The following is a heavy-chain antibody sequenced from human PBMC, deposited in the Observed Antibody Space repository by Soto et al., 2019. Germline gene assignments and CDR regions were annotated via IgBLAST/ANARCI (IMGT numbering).Heavy chain of an antibody. J-gene: IGHJ6*02. V-gene: IGHV4-31*03. CDR1: GGSISSGSYY. Sequence: QVQLQESGPGLVKPSQTLSLTCTVSGGSISSGSYYWSWIRQLPGKGLEWIGYIYYSGSTYYNPSLKSRVTLSVDTSKNRFSLKLNSVTAADTAVYYCATRTDYYYGSGSLGGMDVWGQGTTVTVSS. CDR2: IYYSGST. CDR3: ATRTDYYYGSGSLGGMDV. D-gene: IGHD3-10*01.